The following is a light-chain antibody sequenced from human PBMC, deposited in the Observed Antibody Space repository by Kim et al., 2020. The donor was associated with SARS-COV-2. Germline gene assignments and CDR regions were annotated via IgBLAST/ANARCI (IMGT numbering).Light chain of an antibody. CDR2: RDS. Sequence: SYELTQPLSVSVALGQTARITCGGNSIGSINVHWYQQKPGQAPVLVIYRDSNRPSGIPERFSGFNSGNTATLTISRAQAGDEADYYCQVWDSSTVVFGGGTQLTVL. CDR1: SIGSIN. V-gene: IGLV3-9*01. J-gene: IGLJ2*01. CDR3: QVWDSSTVV.